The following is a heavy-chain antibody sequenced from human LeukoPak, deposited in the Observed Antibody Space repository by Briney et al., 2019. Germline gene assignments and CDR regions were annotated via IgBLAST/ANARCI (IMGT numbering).Heavy chain of an antibody. V-gene: IGHV4-38-2*02. D-gene: IGHD6-13*01. J-gene: IGHJ4*02. CDR2: IYHSGST. Sequence: PSETLSLTCTVSGYSISSGYYWGWIRQPPGKGLEWIGSIYHSGSTNYNPSLKSRVTISVDTSKNQFSLKLSSVTAADTAVYYCARGGSIAAAGKDYWGQGTLVTVSS. CDR3: ARGGSIAAAGKDY. CDR1: GYSISSGYY.